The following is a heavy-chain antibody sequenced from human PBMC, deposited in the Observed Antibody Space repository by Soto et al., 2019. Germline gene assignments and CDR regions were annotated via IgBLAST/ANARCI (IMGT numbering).Heavy chain of an antibody. J-gene: IGHJ6*02. Sequence: ASVKVSCKASGYTFTIYDINFVRQATGQGLEWMGWMNPNSGNTGYAQKFQGRVTMTRNTSISTAYMELSSLRSEDTAVYYCASLDYGDYYYYGMDVWGQGTTVTVSS. CDR2: MNPNSGNT. D-gene: IGHD4-17*01. CDR3: ASLDYGDYYYYGMDV. V-gene: IGHV1-8*01. CDR1: GYTFTIYD.